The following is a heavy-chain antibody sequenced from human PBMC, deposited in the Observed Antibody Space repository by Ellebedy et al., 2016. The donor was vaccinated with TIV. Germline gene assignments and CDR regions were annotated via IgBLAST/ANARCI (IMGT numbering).Heavy chain of an antibody. J-gene: IGHJ4*02. Sequence: ASVKVSCKASGYTFTSFGVSWVRQAPRQGLEWMGWISAYNGNTNYAQNLQGRVTMTTDTSTSTAYMELTSLRSDDTAVYYCARTTRFNYDTSAYYSHWGQGTLVTVSS. CDR2: ISAYNGNT. CDR1: GYTFTSFG. CDR3: ARTTRFNYDTSAYYSH. V-gene: IGHV1-18*01. D-gene: IGHD3-22*01.